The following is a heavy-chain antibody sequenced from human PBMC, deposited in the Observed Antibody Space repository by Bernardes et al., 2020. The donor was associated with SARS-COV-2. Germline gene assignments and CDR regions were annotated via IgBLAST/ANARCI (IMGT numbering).Heavy chain of an antibody. CDR1: GYTFTSYY. V-gene: IGHV1-8*01. D-gene: IGHD5-18*01. Sequence: ASVKVSCKASGYTFTSYYINWVRQATGQGLQWMGWMNPNSGNTGYAQKFQGRVTMTRNTSLSTAYMELSSLRSEDTAVYYCARVPIQLWLRGMDVWGQGTTVTVSS. CDR2: MNPNSGNT. J-gene: IGHJ6*02. CDR3: ARVPIQLWLRGMDV.